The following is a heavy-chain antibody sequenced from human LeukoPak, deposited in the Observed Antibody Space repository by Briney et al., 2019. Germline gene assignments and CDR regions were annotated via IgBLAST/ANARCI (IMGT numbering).Heavy chain of an antibody. CDR1: GGSISSYY. Sequence: ETLSLTCTVSGGSISSYYWSWIRQPAGKGLEWVGRIRSKANSYATAYAASVKGRFTISRDDSKNTAYLQMNSLKTEDTAVYYCTRPYSSGKYNWFDPWGQGTLVTVSS. CDR2: IRSKANSYAT. J-gene: IGHJ5*02. V-gene: IGHV3-73*01. CDR3: TRPYSSGKYNWFDP. D-gene: IGHD6-19*01.